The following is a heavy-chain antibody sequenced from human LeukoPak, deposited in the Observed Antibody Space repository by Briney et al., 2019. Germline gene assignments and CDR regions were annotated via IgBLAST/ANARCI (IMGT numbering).Heavy chain of an antibody. Sequence: SVKVSCKASGFTFTSSAVQWVRQARGQRLEWIGWIVVGSGNTNYAQKFQERVTITRDMSTSTAYMELSSLRSEDTAVYYCAIIYYGSGSYFDYWGQGTLDTVSS. V-gene: IGHV1-58*01. CDR3: AIIYYGSGSYFDY. CDR2: IVVGSGNT. CDR1: GFTFTSSA. J-gene: IGHJ4*02. D-gene: IGHD3-10*01.